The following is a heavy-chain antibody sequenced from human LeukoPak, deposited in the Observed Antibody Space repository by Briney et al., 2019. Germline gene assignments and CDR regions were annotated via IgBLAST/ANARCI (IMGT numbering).Heavy chain of an antibody. D-gene: IGHD3-22*01. CDR2: ISGSGGST. Sequence: PGASLRLSCAASGFTFSSYAMSWVRQAPGKGLEWVSAISGSGGSTYYADSVKGRFTISRDNSKNTLYLQMNSLRAEDTAVYYCARVLGYDSSGYYYVDAFDIWGQGTMVTVSS. CDR1: GFTFSSYA. CDR3: ARVLGYDSSGYYYVDAFDI. J-gene: IGHJ3*02. V-gene: IGHV3-23*01.